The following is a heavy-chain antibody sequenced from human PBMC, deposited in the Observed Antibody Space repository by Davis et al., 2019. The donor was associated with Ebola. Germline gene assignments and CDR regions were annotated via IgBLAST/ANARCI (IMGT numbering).Heavy chain of an antibody. D-gene: IGHD6-19*01. J-gene: IGHJ4*02. CDR1: GFTVSSNY. Sequence: GESLKISCAASGFTVSSNYMTWVRQAPGKGLEWVSSISSSSSYIYYADSVKGRFTISRDNAKNSLYLQMNSLRAEDTAVYYCARRGIAVAGPDYWGQGTLVTVSS. CDR3: ARRGIAVAGPDY. CDR2: ISSSSSYI. V-gene: IGHV3-21*01.